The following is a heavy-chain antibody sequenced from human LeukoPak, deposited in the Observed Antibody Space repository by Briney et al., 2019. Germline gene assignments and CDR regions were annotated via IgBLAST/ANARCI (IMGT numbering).Heavy chain of an antibody. V-gene: IGHV3-11*04. CDR3: ARDQGLSGSYLDAFDI. J-gene: IGHJ3*02. Sequence: GGSLRLSCAASGFTVSSNYMSWVRQAPGKGLEWVSYISSSGSTIYYADSVKGRFTISRDNAKNSLYLQMNSLRAEDTAVYYCARDQGLSGSYLDAFDIWGQGTMVTVSS. D-gene: IGHD1-26*01. CDR1: GFTVSSNY. CDR2: ISSSGSTI.